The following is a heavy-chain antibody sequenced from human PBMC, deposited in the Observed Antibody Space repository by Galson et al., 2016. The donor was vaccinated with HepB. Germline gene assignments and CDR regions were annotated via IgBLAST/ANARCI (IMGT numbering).Heavy chain of an antibody. CDR1: GFTFSNYA. CDR2: ISGSGGST. CDR3: AKERVIIVVALFDF. J-gene: IGHJ4*02. V-gene: IGHV3-23*01. D-gene: IGHD3-22*01. Sequence: SLRLSCAASGFTFSNYAMSWVRQAPGKGLEWVSSISGSGGSTYYADSVKGRFTISRNNSKNTLYLQMNSLRAEDTAVYYCAKERVIIVVALFDFWGQGTLVTVSS.